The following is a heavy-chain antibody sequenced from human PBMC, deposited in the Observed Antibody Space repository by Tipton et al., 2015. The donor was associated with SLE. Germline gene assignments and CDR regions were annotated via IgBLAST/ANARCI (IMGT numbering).Heavy chain of an antibody. V-gene: IGHV4-59*02. D-gene: IGHD2-2*01. CDR2: IYHSGST. J-gene: IGHJ4*02. CDR3: ARDGGSSRRGIDY. CDR1: GGSVTSCY. Sequence: TLSLTCTVSGGSVTSCYWSWVRQPPGKGLEWIGEIYHSGSTNYNPSLKSRLTMSLDTSKNQFSLKLSSVTTADTAVYYCARDGGSSRRGIDYWGQGTLVTVSS.